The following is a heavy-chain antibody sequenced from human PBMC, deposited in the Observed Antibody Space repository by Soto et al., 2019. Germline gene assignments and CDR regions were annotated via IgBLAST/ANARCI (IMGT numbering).Heavy chain of an antibody. D-gene: IGHD3-22*01. V-gene: IGHV3-30*18. CDR2: ISYDGSNK. Sequence: QVQLVESGGGVVQPGRSLRLSCAASGFTFSSYGMHWVRQAPGKGLEWVAVISYDGSNKYYADSVKGRFTISRDNSKNTLYLQMNSLRAEDTAVYYCAKDLYDKVYGMDVWGQGTTVTVSS. CDR3: AKDLYDKVYGMDV. J-gene: IGHJ6*02. CDR1: GFTFSSYG.